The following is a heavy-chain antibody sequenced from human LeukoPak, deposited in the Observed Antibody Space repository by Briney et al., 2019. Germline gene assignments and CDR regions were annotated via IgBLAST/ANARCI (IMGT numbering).Heavy chain of an antibody. Sequence: GGSLRLSCAASGFTFSSYWMSWVRQAPGKGLEWVANIKQDGSEKYYVASVKGRFTISRDNAKNSLYLQMNSLRAEDTAVYYCARDRGDIVVVPAVPFDYWGQGTLVTVSS. CDR2: IKQDGSEK. J-gene: IGHJ4*02. CDR1: GFTFSSYW. CDR3: ARDRGDIVVVPAVPFDY. D-gene: IGHD2-2*01. V-gene: IGHV3-7*01.